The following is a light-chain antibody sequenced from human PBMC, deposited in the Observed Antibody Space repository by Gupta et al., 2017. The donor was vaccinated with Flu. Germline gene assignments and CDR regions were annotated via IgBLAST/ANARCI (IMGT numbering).Light chain of an antibody. CDR1: SGLNVGTYR. CDR3: MIWHSSAWV. CDR2: YKSDSDK. J-gene: IGLJ2*01. Sequence: AVLTQPASLSASPGASASLTCTLRSGLNVGTYRIYWYQQKPGSPPQYHLRYKSDSDKQQGSGVPSRFSGSKDASTNAGILLISGLQSEDEADYYCMIWHSSAWVFGGGTKLTVL. V-gene: IGLV5-45*01.